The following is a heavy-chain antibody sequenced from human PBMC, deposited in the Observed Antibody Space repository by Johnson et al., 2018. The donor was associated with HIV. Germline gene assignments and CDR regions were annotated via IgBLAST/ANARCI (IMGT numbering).Heavy chain of an antibody. Sequence: QVQLVESGGGLVQPGGSLRLSCVASGFIFRNYGISWVRQAPGKGLEWVAVITCDGSNKYYADSVKGRFTISRDNSKNTLYLQMNSLRAEDTAVYYCASLAGGMHNALDIWGRGTMVTVST. CDR2: ITCDGSNK. CDR3: ASLAGGMHNALDI. J-gene: IGHJ3*02. D-gene: IGHD1-14*01. V-gene: IGHV3-30*03. CDR1: GFIFRNYG.